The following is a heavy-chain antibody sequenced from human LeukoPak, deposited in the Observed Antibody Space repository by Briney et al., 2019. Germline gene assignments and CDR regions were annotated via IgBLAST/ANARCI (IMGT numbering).Heavy chain of an antibody. CDR3: ATLNPRYGDYETYYFDY. V-gene: IGHV5-51*01. J-gene: IGHJ4*02. CDR1: GYSFTNYW. CDR2: IYPGDSDT. Sequence: EESLKISCKGSGYSFTNYWIGWVRQMPGKGLEWMGIIYPGDSDTRYSPSFQGQVTISADKSINTAYLQWSSLKASDTAMYYCATLNPRYGDYETYYFDYRGQGTLVTVSS. D-gene: IGHD4-17*01.